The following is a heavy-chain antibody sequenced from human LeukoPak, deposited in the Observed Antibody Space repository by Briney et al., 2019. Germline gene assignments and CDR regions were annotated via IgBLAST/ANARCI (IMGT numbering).Heavy chain of an antibody. CDR3: AKSYDSSSWYYFDY. CDR1: GFTFSNYT. D-gene: IGHD6-13*01. J-gene: IGHJ4*02. V-gene: IGHV3-21*04. Sequence: PGGSLRLSCAASGFTFSNYTMNWVRQAPGKGLEWVSSISISSSNIYYADSVKGRFTISRDNSKNTLFLQMNSLRAEDTAVYYCAKSYDSSSWYYFDYWGQGTLVTVSS. CDR2: ISISSSNI.